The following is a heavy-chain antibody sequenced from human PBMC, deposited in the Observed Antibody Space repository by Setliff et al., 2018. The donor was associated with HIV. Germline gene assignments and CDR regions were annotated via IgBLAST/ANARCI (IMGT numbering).Heavy chain of an antibody. CDR3: AKGAGWCVDY. CDR2: IYYSGSN. D-gene: IGHD2-21*01. Sequence: PSETLSLTCTVSGGSISSHYWSWIRQPPGKGLEWIGSIYYSGSNNYNPSLKSRVTISVDTSKNQFSLKLSSVTAADTAVYYCAKGAGWCVDYWGQGTLVTVSS. J-gene: IGHJ4*02. V-gene: IGHV4-59*11. CDR1: GGSISSHY.